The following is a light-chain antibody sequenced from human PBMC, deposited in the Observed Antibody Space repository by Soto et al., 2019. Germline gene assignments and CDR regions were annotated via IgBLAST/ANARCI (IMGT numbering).Light chain of an antibody. Sequence: VLTHSPGTLSCSPGDRATLSVRASQSVSSSYLAWYQQKPGQAPRLLIYGASSRATGIPDRFSGSGSGTEFTLTISSLQPDDFATYYCQQYNTYSTFGQGTRLEIK. J-gene: IGKJ5*01. CDR2: GAS. CDR3: QQYNTYST. CDR1: QSVSSSY. V-gene: IGKV3-20*01.